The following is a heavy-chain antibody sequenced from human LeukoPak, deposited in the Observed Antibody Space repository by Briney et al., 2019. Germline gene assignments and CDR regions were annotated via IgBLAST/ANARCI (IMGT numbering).Heavy chain of an antibody. V-gene: IGHV3-23*01. Sequence: GGSLRLSCAASGFTFSSYAMSWVRQAPGKGLEWVSAISGSGGSTYYADSVKGRFTISRDNSKNTLYLQMNSLRAEDAALYYCAKDGTGCGGDCYSDYWGQGTLVTVSS. CDR1: GFTFSSYA. CDR2: ISGSGGST. D-gene: IGHD2-21*02. CDR3: AKDGTGCGGDCYSDY. J-gene: IGHJ4*02.